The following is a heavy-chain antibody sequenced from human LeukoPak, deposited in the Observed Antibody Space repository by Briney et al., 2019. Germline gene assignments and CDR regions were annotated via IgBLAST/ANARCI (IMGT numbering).Heavy chain of an antibody. CDR2: ISYDGSNE. V-gene: IGHV3-30*18. CDR1: GFTFSSYG. D-gene: IGHD2-2*01. J-gene: IGHJ4*02. CDR3: AKPPDWYCSSPSCHFAAPFDY. Sequence: GGSLRLSCEASGFTFSSYGMHWVRQAPGKGLEWVAVISYDGSNEYYADSMKGRFTISRDNSKNTLYLQMNTLRAEDTAVYYCAKPPDWYCSSPSCHFAAPFDYWGQGTLVTVSS.